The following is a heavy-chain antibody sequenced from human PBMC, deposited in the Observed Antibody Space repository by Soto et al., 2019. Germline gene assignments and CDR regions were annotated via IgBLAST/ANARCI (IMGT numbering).Heavy chain of an antibody. V-gene: IGHV4-30-4*01. CDR1: GGSISSGDYY. D-gene: IGHD1-26*01. CDR2: IYYSGST. Sequence: SETLSLTCTVSGGSISSGDYYWSWIRQPPGKGLEWIGYIYYSGSTYYNPSLKSRVTISVDTSKNQFSLKLSSVTAADTAVYYCATMMGLALGGMDVWGQGTTVTVSS. CDR3: ATMMGLALGGMDV. J-gene: IGHJ6*02.